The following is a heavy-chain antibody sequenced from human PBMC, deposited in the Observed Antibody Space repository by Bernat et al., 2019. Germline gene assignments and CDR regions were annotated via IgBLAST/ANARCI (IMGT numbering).Heavy chain of an antibody. CDR2: IYWDDDK. CDR3: ARVDTAMVTFDY. CDR1: GFSLSTSGVG. V-gene: IGHV2-5*02. Sequence: QITLKESGPTLVKPTQTLTLTCTFSGFSLSTSGVGVGWIRQPPGKALEWLALIYWDDDKRYSPSLKSRLTITKDTSKNQVVLTMTNMDPVDTATYYCARVDTAMVTFDYWGHGTLVTVSS. J-gene: IGHJ4*01. D-gene: IGHD5-18*01.